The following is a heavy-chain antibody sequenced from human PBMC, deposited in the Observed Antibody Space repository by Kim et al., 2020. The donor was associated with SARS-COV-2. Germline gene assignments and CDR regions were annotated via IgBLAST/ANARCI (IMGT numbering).Heavy chain of an antibody. D-gene: IGHD6-6*01. J-gene: IGHJ6*02. CDR2: ISSSSSTI. Sequence: GGSLRLSCAASGFTFSSYSMNWVRQAPGKGLEWVSYISSSSSTIYYAASVKGRFTISRDNAKNTLYLQMNSLRDEDTAVYYCARDQGSSSPPEYYYYGMYVWGQGSTVTVSS. V-gene: IGHV3-48*02. CDR3: ARDQGSSSPPEYYYYGMYV. CDR1: GFTFSSYS.